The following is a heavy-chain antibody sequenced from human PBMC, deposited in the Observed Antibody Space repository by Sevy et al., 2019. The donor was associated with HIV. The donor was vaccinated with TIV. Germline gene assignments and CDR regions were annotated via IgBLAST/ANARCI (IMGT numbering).Heavy chain of an antibody. V-gene: IGHV1-18*01. Sequence: ASVKVSCKASGYTFTSYGISWVRQAPGQGLEWMGWISAYNGNTNYAQKLQGRVTMTTDTSTSTAYMELRGLRSDDTAVYYCARHPPQAYGDYSRYYFDYWGQGTLVTVSS. D-gene: IGHD4-17*01. CDR1: GYTFTSYG. CDR3: ARHPPQAYGDYSRYYFDY. CDR2: ISAYNGNT. J-gene: IGHJ4*02.